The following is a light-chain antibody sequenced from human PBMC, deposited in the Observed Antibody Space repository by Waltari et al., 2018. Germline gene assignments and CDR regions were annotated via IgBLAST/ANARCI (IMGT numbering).Light chain of an antibody. CDR3: QHYVSLPVT. V-gene: IGKV3-20*01. CDR1: QSVGRS. Sequence: IATLPCRASQSVGRSLAWYQQKPGQAPRLLIYGASIRATGIPDRFSGGGSGTDFSLTISRLESEDFAAYHCQHYVSLPVTFGQGTKVEIK. J-gene: IGKJ1*01. CDR2: GAS.